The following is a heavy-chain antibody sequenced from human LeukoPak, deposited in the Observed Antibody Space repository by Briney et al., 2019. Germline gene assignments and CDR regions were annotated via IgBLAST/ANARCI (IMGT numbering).Heavy chain of an antibody. Sequence: SETLSLTCTVSGGSISSSSYYWGWLRQPPGTGLEWLGSIYYSGSTYYNPSLKSRVTISVDTSKNQFSLKLSSVTAADTAVYYCARGAKEDYFDYWGQGTLVTVSS. CDR3: ARGAKEDYFDY. CDR2: IYYSGST. CDR1: GGSISSSSYY. J-gene: IGHJ4*02. V-gene: IGHV4-39*07.